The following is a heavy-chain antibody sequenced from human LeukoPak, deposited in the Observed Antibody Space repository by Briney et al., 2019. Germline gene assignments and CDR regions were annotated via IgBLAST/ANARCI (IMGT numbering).Heavy chain of an antibody. CDR3: AREDFWSASYNGWFDP. V-gene: IGHV4-34*01. CDR2: INHSGST. J-gene: IGHJ5*02. CDR1: GGSFSGYY. D-gene: IGHD3-3*01. Sequence: KSSETLSLTCAVYGGSFSGYYWSWIRQPPGKGLEWIGEINHSGSTNYNPSLKSRVTISLDTSKNQFSLKLSFVTAADTAVYYCAREDFWSASYNGWFDPWGQGTLVTVSS.